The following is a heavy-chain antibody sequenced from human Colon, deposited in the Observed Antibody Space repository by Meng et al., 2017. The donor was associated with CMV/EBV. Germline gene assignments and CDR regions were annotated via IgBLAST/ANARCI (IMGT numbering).Heavy chain of an antibody. D-gene: IGHD2-2*02. V-gene: IGHV3-7*01. CDR1: GFTFSSYW. Sequence: GESLKISCAASGFTFSSYWMSWVRQAPGKGLEWVANIKQDGSEKYYVDSVKGRFTISRDNAKNSLYLQMNSLRAEDTAVYYCARGTGAGTSRPGVVVPAAIFDYWGQGTLVTVSS. CDR2: IKQDGSEK. J-gene: IGHJ4*02. CDR3: ARGTGAGTSRPGVVVPAAIFDY.